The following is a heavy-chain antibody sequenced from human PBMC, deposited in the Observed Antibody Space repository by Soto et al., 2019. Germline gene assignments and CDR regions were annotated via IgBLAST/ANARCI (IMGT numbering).Heavy chain of an antibody. Sequence: PGGSLRLSCAASGFTFSSYAMSWVRQAPGKGLEWVSAISGSGGSTYYADSVKGRFTISRDNSKNTLYLQMNSLRAEDTAVYYCAKGLRGYRSSSGLHWFDPWGQGTLVTVSS. V-gene: IGHV3-23*01. CDR2: ISGSGGST. CDR3: AKGLRGYRSSSGLHWFDP. CDR1: GFTFSSYA. D-gene: IGHD6-6*01. J-gene: IGHJ5*02.